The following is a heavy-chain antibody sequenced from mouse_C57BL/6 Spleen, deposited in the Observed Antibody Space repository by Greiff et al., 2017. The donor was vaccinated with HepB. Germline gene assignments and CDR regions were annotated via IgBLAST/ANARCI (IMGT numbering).Heavy chain of an antibody. CDR2: IYPGGGYT. J-gene: IGHJ2*01. Sequence: VKLQESGAELVRPGTSVKMSCKASGYTFTNYWIGWAKQRPGHGLEWIGDIYPGGGYTNYNEKFKGKATLTADKSSSTAYMQFSSLTSEDSAIYYCARDRYYGSSYYFDYWGQGTTLTVSS. D-gene: IGHD1-1*01. V-gene: IGHV1-63*01. CDR1: GYTFTNYW. CDR3: ARDRYYGSSYYFDY.